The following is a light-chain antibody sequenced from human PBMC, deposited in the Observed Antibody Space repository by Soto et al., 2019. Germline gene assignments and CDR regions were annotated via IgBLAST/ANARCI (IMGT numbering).Light chain of an antibody. CDR2: GAS. J-gene: IGKJ1*01. Sequence: EIVLTQSPGTLSLSPGERATLSCRASPSVSSSYLAWSQQKPGQAPMLLIYGASSRATGIPDSFSGSWSGTAFTLTIIRLEPEDFAVYDCQQYGSSATFGQGTKVEIK. CDR1: PSVSSSY. V-gene: IGKV3-20*01. CDR3: QQYGSSAT.